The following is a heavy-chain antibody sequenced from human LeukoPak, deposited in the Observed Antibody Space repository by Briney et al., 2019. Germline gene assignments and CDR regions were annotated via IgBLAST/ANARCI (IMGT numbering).Heavy chain of an antibody. CDR2: IYSGGTT. CDR3: ARGITPTYYDFWSGYHYYMDV. CDR1: GFTVSSNY. V-gene: IGHV3-53*01. Sequence: PGGSLRLSCAASGFTVSSNYMSWVRQAPGKGLEWVSVIYSGGTTYYADSVKGRFTISRDNSKNTLYLQMNSLRAEDTAVYYCARGITPTYYDFWSGYHYYMDVWGKGTTVTVSS. J-gene: IGHJ6*03. D-gene: IGHD3-3*01.